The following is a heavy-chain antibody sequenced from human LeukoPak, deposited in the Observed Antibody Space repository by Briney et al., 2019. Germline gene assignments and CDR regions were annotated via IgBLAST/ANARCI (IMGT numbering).Heavy chain of an antibody. CDR1: GDSVSSYY. V-gene: IGHV4-59*08. D-gene: IGHD3-10*01. CDR2: VYFSGYA. CDR3: ARRGFFGSGNYYRPSSYFDL. Sequence: SETLSVTCTVSGDSVSSYYWSWIRQTRRRGLELIGYVYFSGYADYCHSLKSRVSMPVDTTKQQISLTLNSVTAADTAVYYCARRGFFGSGNYYRPSSYFDLWGRGALVIVSS. J-gene: IGHJ2*01.